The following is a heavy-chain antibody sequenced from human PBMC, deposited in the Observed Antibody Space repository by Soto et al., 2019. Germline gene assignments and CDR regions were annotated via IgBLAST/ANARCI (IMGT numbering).Heavy chain of an antibody. J-gene: IGHJ4*02. Sequence: EVQLVESGGGLVQPGESLRLSCTASGFTFSSSWIHWVRQAPGKGLEWVSRINADGSVTNYADSVKGRFTVSRDNAKNTLYLQMNSLRAGDTAVYFCATAGSYRFDYWGQGTLVTVSS. CDR2: INADGSVT. V-gene: IGHV3-74*01. D-gene: IGHD3-10*01. CDR3: ATAGSYRFDY. CDR1: GFTFSSSW.